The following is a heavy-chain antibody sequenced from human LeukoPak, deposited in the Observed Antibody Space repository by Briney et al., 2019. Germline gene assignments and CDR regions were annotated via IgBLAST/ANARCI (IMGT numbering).Heavy chain of an antibody. CDR2: INAGNGNT. V-gene: IGHV1-3*01. D-gene: IGHD6-6*01. J-gene: IGHJ4*02. CDR1: GYSFTSYA. CDR3: AESIAARRGYLGSPHFDY. Sequence: ASVKVSCKASGYSFTSYAMHWVRQAPGQRLEWMGWINAGNGNTKYSQKFQGRVTITRDTSASTAYMELSSLRSEDTAVYYCAESIAARRGYLGSPHFDYWGQGTLVTVSS.